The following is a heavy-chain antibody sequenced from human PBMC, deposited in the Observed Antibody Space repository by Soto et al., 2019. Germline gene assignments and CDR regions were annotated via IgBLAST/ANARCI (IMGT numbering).Heavy chain of an antibody. CDR3: ARHVTTVTTTYWYFDL. V-gene: IGHV4-39*01. D-gene: IGHD4-17*01. CDR1: GDSISSSSYY. J-gene: IGHJ2*01. CDR2: VFYRGRP. Sequence: QLQLQESGPGLVEPSETLSLTCIVSGDSISSSSYYLGWIRQPPGKGLEWIGSVFYRGRPYHNPSRKSRVAISPNTSTYRFFLSLTSVTAADSYVDYCARHVTTVTTTYWYFDLWGRGTLVTVSS.